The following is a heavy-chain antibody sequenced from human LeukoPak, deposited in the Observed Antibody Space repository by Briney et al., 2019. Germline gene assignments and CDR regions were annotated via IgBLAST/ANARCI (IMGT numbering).Heavy chain of an antibody. CDR3: ARVCGGDSDPYCYFDY. CDR1: GYTFTSYY. V-gene: IGHV1-69*13. CDR2: IIPIFGTA. J-gene: IGHJ4*02. Sequence: GASVKVSCKASGYTFTSYYMHWVRRAPGQGLEWMGGIIPIFGTANYAQKFQGRVTITADESTSTAYMELSSLRSEDTAVYYCARVCGGDSDPYCYFDYWGQGTLVTVSS. D-gene: IGHD2-21*02.